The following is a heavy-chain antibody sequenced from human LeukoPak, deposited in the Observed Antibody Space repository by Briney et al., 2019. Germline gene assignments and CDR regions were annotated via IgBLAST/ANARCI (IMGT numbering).Heavy chain of an antibody. J-gene: IGHJ3*02. V-gene: IGHV4-61*02. D-gene: IGHD2-21*02. CDR3: AREIVVVTAILRDAFDI. CDR1: GGSISSGSYY. CDR2: IYTSGST. Sequence: SQTLSLTCTVSGGSISSGSYYWSWIRQPAGKGLEWIGRIYTSGSTNYNPSLQSRVTISVDTSKNQFSLKLSSVTAADTAVYYCAREIVVVTAILRDAFDIWGQGTMVTVSS.